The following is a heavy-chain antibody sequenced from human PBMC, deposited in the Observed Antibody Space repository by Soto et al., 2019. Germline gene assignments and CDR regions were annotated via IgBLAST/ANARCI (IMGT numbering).Heavy chain of an antibody. D-gene: IGHD5-18*01. V-gene: IGHV5-10-1*01. CDR1: GYTFTNNW. CDR3: ARRRGYSYDFDY. Sequence: PGESLKISYNASGYTFTNNWISWVRQKPGQGLEWMGRIDPSDSRTKYNPSFEGHVTISIDKSINTAFLQWSSLRASDTAVYFCARRRGYSYDFDYWGQGTLVTVSS. J-gene: IGHJ4*02. CDR2: IDPSDSRT.